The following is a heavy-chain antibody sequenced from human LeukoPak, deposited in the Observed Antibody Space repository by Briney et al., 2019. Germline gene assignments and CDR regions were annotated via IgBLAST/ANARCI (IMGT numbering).Heavy chain of an antibody. CDR2: MTGSSSKI. J-gene: IGHJ4*02. V-gene: IGHV3-21*01. CDR3: ARDRAWYFGF. D-gene: IGHD6-19*01. CDR1: GFTFTTYT. Sequence: GGSLRLSCAASGFTFTTYTMNWVRQAPGKGLEWVSSMTGSSSKIYYADSVKGRFTISRDNAKNSVFLQMNSLRAEDTGIYYCARDRAWYFGFWGQGALVTVSS.